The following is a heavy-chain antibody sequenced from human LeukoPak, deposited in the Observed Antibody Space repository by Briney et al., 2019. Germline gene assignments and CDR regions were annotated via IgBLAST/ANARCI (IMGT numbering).Heavy chain of an antibody. CDR3: ARGDNWNYRSPIFDP. D-gene: IGHD1-7*01. CDR1: GGSISSSSYY. J-gene: IGHJ5*02. Sequence: SETLSLTCTVSGGSISSSSYYWGWIRQPPGKGLEWIGSIYHSGSTYYNPSLKSRVTISVDTSKNQFSLKLSSVTAADTAVYYCARGDNWNYRSPIFDPWGQGTLVTVSS. CDR2: IYHSGST. V-gene: IGHV4-39*07.